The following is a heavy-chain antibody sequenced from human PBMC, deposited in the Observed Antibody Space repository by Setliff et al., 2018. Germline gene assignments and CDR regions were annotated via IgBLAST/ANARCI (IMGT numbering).Heavy chain of an antibody. V-gene: IGHV4-34*03. J-gene: IGHJ3*01. D-gene: IGHD3-10*01. CDR2: INHRGST. CDR3: RGTPGVGTPCLPPFASWLFFD. CDR1: GDSFSDYY. Sequence: ASETLSLTCAVYGDSFSDYYWSWIRQPPGKGLEWIEEINHRGSTNYSPSPRSQVTMSVVTSKNKLSLKRTFVTAADRACNTFRGTPGVGTPCLPPFASWLFFD.